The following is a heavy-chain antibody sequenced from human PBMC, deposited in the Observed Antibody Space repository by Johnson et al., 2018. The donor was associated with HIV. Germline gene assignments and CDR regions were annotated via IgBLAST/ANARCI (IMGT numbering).Heavy chain of an antibody. Sequence: QEQLVESGGDVVQPGGSLRLSCAASGFSFSSYGIHWVRQAPGKGLEWVAFTQYDGSNKYYADSVKGRFTISRDNSKKTLFLQMNNLRAEDTAVYFCAKETRDSRSAFDIWGQGTMVTVSS. CDR3: AKETRDSRSAFDI. V-gene: IGHV3-30*02. CDR1: GFSFSSYG. D-gene: IGHD3-22*01. J-gene: IGHJ3*02. CDR2: TQYDGSNK.